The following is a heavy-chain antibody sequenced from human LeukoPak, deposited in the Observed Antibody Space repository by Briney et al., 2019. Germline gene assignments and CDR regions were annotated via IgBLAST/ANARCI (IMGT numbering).Heavy chain of an antibody. CDR2: ISGSGVST. J-gene: IGHJ6*03. D-gene: IGHD3-22*01. CDR1: GFTYSNYA. V-gene: IGHV3-23*01. Sequence: PGGSLRLSCAASGFTYSNYAMSWVRQAPGKGIEWVSFISGSGVSTYYADSVKGQFIISRDNSRNTLYLQMDSLRSEDTAVYYCAKGSTFYYDSSVYYFYIDVWGKGTTVTVSS. CDR3: AKGSTFYYDSSVYYFYIDV.